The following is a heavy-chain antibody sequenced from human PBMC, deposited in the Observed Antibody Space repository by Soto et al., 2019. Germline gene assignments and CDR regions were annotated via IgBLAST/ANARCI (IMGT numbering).Heavy chain of an antibody. Sequence: ASVKVSCKGSGYDFTTYGITWVRQAPGQGLEWMAWISAHNGNTDYAQKLQGRVTVTRDTSTSTAYMELRSLRSDDTAMYYCARGRYGDYWGKGAPVTVYS. V-gene: IGHV1-18*01. CDR3: ARGRYGDY. D-gene: IGHD1-1*01. CDR1: GYDFTTYG. J-gene: IGHJ4*02. CDR2: ISAHNGNT.